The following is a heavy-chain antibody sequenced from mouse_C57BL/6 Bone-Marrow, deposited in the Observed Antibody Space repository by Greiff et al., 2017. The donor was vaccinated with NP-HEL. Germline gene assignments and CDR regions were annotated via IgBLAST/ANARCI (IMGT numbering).Heavy chain of an antibody. CDR1: GFSLTSYG. Sequence: VMLVESGPGLVAPSQSLSITCTVSGFSLTSYGVHWVRQPPGKGLEWLVVIWSDGSTTYNSALKSRLSISKDNSKSQVFLKMNSLQTDDTAMYYCARHERGGNPYYYAMDYWGQGTSVTVSS. CDR2: IWSDGST. D-gene: IGHD2-1*01. V-gene: IGHV2-6-1*01. J-gene: IGHJ4*01. CDR3: ARHERGGNPYYYAMDY.